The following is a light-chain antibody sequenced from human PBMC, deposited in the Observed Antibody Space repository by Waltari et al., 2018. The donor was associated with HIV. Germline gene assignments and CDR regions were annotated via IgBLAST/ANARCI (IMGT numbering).Light chain of an antibody. CDR1: QSVSSSY. CDR3: QQSGNSPLT. J-gene: IGKJ4*01. CDR2: GAS. Sequence: EIVLTQSPGTLSLSPGESATLSCRASQSVSSSYLAWYQQKPGQAPRLLIYGASSRATGIPDRFSGSGSGTDFTLTISRLEPEDFAVYYCQQSGNSPLTFGGGTKVEI. V-gene: IGKV3-20*01.